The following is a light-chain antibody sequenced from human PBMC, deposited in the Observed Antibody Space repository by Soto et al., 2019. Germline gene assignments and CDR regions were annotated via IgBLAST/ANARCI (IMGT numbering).Light chain of an antibody. CDR1: ENVGTN. J-gene: IGKJ4*01. V-gene: IGKV3D-15*01. Sequence: IVLTQSPATLSVSPGERVTLSCRASENVGTNLAWYQQRPGQPPRLLIYGSSTRATGISATFSGSGSRTEFTHTISSLQSEDSADYYCQQYNNWGLSSGGGTRVEIK. CDR2: GSS. CDR3: QQYNNWGLS.